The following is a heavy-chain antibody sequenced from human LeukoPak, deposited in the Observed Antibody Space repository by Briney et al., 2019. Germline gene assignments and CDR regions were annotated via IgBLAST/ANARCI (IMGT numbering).Heavy chain of an antibody. J-gene: IGHJ3*02. Sequence: SQTLSLTCAISGDTVSRNTAAWNWIRQSPSRGLEWLRRTYHRSKWYNDYAVSVKSRITVNPDTSKNQFSLQLKSVTPEDTAVYFCARQEIEVDDAFDIWGQGTMVTVSS. CDR3: ARQEIEVDDAFDI. CDR2: TYHRSKWYN. D-gene: IGHD3-22*01. V-gene: IGHV6-1*01. CDR1: GDTVSRNTAA.